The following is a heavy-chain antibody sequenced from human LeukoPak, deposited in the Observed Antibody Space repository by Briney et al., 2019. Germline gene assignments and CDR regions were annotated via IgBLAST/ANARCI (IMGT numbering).Heavy chain of an antibody. Sequence: QAGGSLRLSCAASGLTFSSYWMSWVRQAPGKGLEWVAVISYDGSNKYYADSVKGRFTISRDNSKNTLYLQMNSLRAEDTAVYYCARDLRSSSWSTTGDYWGQGTLVTVSS. D-gene: IGHD6-13*01. V-gene: IGHV3-30*03. CDR2: ISYDGSNK. J-gene: IGHJ4*02. CDR3: ARDLRSSSWSTTGDY. CDR1: GLTFSSYW.